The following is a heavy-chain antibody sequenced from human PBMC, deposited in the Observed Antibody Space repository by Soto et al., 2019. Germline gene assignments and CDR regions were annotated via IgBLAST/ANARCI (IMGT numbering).Heavy chain of an antibody. J-gene: IGHJ4*02. D-gene: IGHD1-1*01. Sequence: EVHLLESGGGLVQPGGSLRLSCAASGFTFSSYAMSWVRQAPGKGLEWVSAISGSGGTTYYADSVKGRFTISRDNSKNTLYLQMNSLRAEDTAVYYCAKDISTSGSVTSRVSFDYWGQGTLVTVSS. CDR2: ISGSGGTT. CDR1: GFTFSSYA. V-gene: IGHV3-23*01. CDR3: AKDISTSGSVTSRVSFDY.